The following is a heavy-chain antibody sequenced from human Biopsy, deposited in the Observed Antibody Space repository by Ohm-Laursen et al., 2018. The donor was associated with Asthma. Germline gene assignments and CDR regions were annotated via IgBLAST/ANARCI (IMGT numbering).Heavy chain of an antibody. CDR1: GFSFSRYG. CDR3: ASYEVVTAILPMDV. D-gene: IGHD2-21*02. CDR2: ISFDGSNK. V-gene: IGHV3-30*03. Sequence: SLRLSCTASGFSFSRYGMHWVRQAPGKGLEWVAVISFDGSNKYYGDSVKGRFTIARDNSKNTVYLQMNSLRAEDTAVYYCASYEVVTAILPMDVWGQGTTVTVSS. J-gene: IGHJ6*02.